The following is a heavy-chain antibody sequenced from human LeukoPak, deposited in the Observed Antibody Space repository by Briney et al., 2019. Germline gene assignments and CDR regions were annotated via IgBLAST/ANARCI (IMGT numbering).Heavy chain of an antibody. CDR2: INTNTGNP. V-gene: IGHV7-4-1*02. J-gene: IGHJ4*02. Sequence: GASVKVSCKTSGYTFDNYAINWVRQAPGQGLEWIGWINTNTGNPTNAQGFTGRVVFSLDTSVTTAYLQISSLKTEDTAVYYCARSNNDGDYLGVGFDYWGQGTLVTVSS. CDR1: GYTFDNYA. D-gene: IGHD4-17*01. CDR3: ARSNNDGDYLGVGFDY.